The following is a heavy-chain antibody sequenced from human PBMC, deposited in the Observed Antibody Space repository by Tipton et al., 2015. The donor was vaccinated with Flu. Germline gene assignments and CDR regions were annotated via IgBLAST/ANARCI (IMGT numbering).Heavy chain of an antibody. CDR3: ARAPNYNIVVVVAPWFGP. V-gene: IGHV1-3*01. J-gene: IGHJ5*02. CDR1: GYTFTSYA. Sequence: QLVQSGAEVKKPGASVKVSCKASGYTFTSYAMHWVRQAPGQRLEWMGWINAGNGSTKYSQKFQGRVTITRATSASTAYMELSSLGSEGTAVYYCARAPNYNIVVVVAPWFGPWGQGTLVTVSS. D-gene: IGHD2-15*01. CDR2: INAGNGST.